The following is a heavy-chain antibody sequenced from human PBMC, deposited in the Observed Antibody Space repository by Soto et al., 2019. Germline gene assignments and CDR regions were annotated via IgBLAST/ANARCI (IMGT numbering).Heavy chain of an antibody. J-gene: IGHJ2*01. CDR3: ARGFGCSGGSCYSYWYFDL. CDR2: IYYSGST. CDR1: GGSISSYY. D-gene: IGHD2-15*01. Sequence: QVQLQESGPGLVKPSETLSLTCTVSGGSISSYYWSWIRQPPGKGLEWIGYIYYSGSTNYNPSLKSRVTISGDTSKNQFSLKLSSVTAADTAVYYCARGFGCSGGSCYSYWYFDLWGRGTLVTVSS. V-gene: IGHV4-59*01.